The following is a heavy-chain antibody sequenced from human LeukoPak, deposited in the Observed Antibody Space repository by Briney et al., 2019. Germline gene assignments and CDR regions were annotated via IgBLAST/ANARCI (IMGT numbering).Heavy chain of an antibody. CDR3: ARQGPSYPARPYDY. CDR1: GYSISSGCY. Sequence: PSETLSLTCTVSGYSISSGCYWGWIRQPPGKGLEWIGSIYHSGSTYYNPSLKSRVTISVDTSKNQFSLKLSSVTAADTAVYYCARQGPSYPARPYDYWGQGTLVTVSS. J-gene: IGHJ4*02. CDR2: IYHSGST. D-gene: IGHD1-26*01. V-gene: IGHV4-38-2*02.